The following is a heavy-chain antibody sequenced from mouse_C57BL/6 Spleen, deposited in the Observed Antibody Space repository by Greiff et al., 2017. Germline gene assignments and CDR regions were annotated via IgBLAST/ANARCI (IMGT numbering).Heavy chain of an antibody. CDR3: AREGDEGSYFDY. CDR1: GYAFSSSW. Sequence: QVQLQQSGPELVKPGASVKISCKASGYAFSSSWMNWVKQRPGKGLEWIGRIYPGDGDTNYNGKFKGKAKLTADKSSSTAYMQLSSLTSEDSAVYCCAREGDEGSYFDYWGQGTTLTVSS. CDR2: IYPGDGDT. D-gene: IGHD3-3*01. V-gene: IGHV1-82*01. J-gene: IGHJ2*01.